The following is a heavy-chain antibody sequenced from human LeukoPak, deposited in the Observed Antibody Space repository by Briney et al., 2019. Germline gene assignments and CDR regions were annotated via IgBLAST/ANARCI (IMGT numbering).Heavy chain of an antibody. Sequence: PSQTLSLTCTVSGGSISSGGYYWSWIRQPPGKGLEWIGYIYHSGSTYYNPSLKSRVTISVDRSKNQFSLKLSSVTAADTAVYYCARDAPYCSSTSCHPHYWGQGTLVTVSS. J-gene: IGHJ4*02. CDR3: ARDAPYCSSTSCHPHY. V-gene: IGHV4-30-2*01. CDR1: GGSISSGGYY. CDR2: IYHSGST. D-gene: IGHD2-2*01.